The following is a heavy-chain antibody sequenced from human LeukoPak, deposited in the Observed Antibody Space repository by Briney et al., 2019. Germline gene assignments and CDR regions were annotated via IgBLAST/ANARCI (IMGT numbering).Heavy chain of an antibody. D-gene: IGHD1-26*01. CDR3: ARLPGGY. V-gene: IGHV4-39*01. J-gene: IGHJ4*02. CDR1: GGSLSSTSSY. CDR2: IHYGGNP. Sequence: PSETLSLTCTVSGGSLSSTSSYWGWIRQPPGKGLEWIGYIHYGGNPNYNPSLKSRVTISFDTSKNQFSLNLISATAADTAVYYCARLPGGYWGQGTLVIVSS.